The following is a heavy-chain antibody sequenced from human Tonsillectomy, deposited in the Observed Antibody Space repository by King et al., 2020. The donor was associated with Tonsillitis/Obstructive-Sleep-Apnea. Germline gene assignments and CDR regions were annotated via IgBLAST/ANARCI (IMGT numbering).Heavy chain of an antibody. J-gene: IGHJ4*02. CDR3: ARLEAYDSSGYYFNY. V-gene: IGHV5-51*01. CDR2: IYPGDSDT. D-gene: IGHD3-22*01. Sequence: QLVQSGAEVKKPGESLKISCKGSGYSFTTYWIGWVRQMPGKGLEWMGIIYPGDSDTRYSPSFQGQVTISADKSITTAYLQWSSLKASDTAMYYCARLEAYDSSGYYFNYWGQGTLVTVSS. CDR1: GYSFTTYW.